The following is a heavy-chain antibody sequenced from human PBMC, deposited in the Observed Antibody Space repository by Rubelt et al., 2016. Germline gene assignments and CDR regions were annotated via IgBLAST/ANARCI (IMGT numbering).Heavy chain of an antibody. D-gene: IGHD3-16*01. V-gene: IGHV3-23*01. CDR2: GSGGSI. J-gene: IGHJ4*02. CDR3: AKDPSIYVHYYFDY. Sequence: GSGGSIYYADSVKGRFTISRDNSKNTLYLQMNSLRAEDTAVYYCAKDPSIYVHYYFDYWGQGTLVTVSS.